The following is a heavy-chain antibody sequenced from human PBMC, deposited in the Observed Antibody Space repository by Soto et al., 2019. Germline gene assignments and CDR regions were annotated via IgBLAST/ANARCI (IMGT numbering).Heavy chain of an antibody. V-gene: IGHV3-30*03. CDR1: GFTFSTYG. J-gene: IGHJ6*02. Sequence: QVQVVESGGGVVQPGRSLRLSCTVSGFTFSTYGMHWVRQAPCKVLEWAAVISNDGTNKYYADSLKGRFTISIVNAKNTLYLQMNSLRAEDTAVYYCARDPTTVVTDYFYFYGMDVWGQGATVTVSS. CDR2: ISNDGTNK. CDR3: ARDPTTVVTDYFYFYGMDV. D-gene: IGHD2-21*02.